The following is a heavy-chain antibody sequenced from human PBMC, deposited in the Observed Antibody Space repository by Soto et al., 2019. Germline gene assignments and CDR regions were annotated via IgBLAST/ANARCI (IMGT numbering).Heavy chain of an antibody. CDR1: GYTFNSYG. D-gene: IGHD3-3*01. CDR2: ISAYNGNT. V-gene: IGHV1-18*01. J-gene: IGHJ4*02. Sequence: QVLLVQSGAEVKKPGASVKVSGKASGYTFNSYGVSWVRQAPGQGLEWMGWISAYNGNTKYSQNLQGRVTMTIDTTTSSAYLEVRSLRSDDTAIYYCARYFWSGQLPFYFDQWGQGTLVTVSS. CDR3: ARYFWSGQLPFYFDQ.